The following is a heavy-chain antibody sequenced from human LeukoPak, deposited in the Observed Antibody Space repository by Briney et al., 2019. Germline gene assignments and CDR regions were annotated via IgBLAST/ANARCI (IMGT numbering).Heavy chain of an antibody. Sequence: HTGGSLRLSCAASGFTFSSYEMNWGRQAPREGLEWVSYISSSSSTIYYADSVNSRFTNSRDNAKTSLYLQMNSLRAEDTGVYYCAELGITMIGGVWGKGTTVTISS. CDR1: GFTFSSYE. D-gene: IGHD3-10*02. J-gene: IGHJ6*04. CDR2: ISSSSSTI. V-gene: IGHV3-48*03. CDR3: AELGITMIGGV.